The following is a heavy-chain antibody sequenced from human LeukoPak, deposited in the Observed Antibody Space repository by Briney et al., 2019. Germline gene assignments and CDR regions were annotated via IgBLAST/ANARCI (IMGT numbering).Heavy chain of an antibody. D-gene: IGHD2-8*01. CDR2: IYHSGIT. J-gene: IGHJ5*02. CDR3: ARDPWGCTNGVCLGFDP. Sequence: SETLSLTCTVSGYSISSGYYWGWIRQPPGKGLEWIGSIYHSGITYYNPSLKSRVTISVDTSKNQFSLKLSSVTAADTAVYYCARDPWGCTNGVCLGFDPWGQGTLVTVSS. CDR1: GYSISSGYY. V-gene: IGHV4-38-2*02.